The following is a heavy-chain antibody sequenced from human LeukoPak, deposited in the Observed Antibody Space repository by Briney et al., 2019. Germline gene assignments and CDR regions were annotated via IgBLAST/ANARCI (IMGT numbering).Heavy chain of an antibody. CDR1: GVTFSSYG. D-gene: IGHD6-13*01. Sequence: PGGSLRLSCVASGVTFSSYGMHWVRQAPGKGLEWVGRIRSKANSYATAYAASVKGRFTISRDDSKNTAYLQMNSLKTEDTAVYYCTTPNLSSWYRMDVWGQGTTVTVSS. CDR2: IRSKANSYAT. CDR3: TTPNLSSWYRMDV. V-gene: IGHV3-73*01. J-gene: IGHJ6*02.